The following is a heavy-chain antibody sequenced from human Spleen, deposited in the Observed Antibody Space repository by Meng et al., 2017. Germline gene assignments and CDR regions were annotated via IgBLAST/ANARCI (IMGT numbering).Heavy chain of an antibody. CDR1: GFTFSSYA. D-gene: IGHD5-18*01. J-gene: IGHJ4*02. CDR2: ISYDGSEI. Sequence: QVQLVESGGGVVQPGRSLRLSCAASGFTFSSYAIHWVRQAPGKGLEWVAVISYDGSEIFYADSVKGRFTISRDNSKNTMYLHMNSLRAEDTAVYYCAKDFGPKQLWDLFDFWGQGTLVTVSS. CDR3: AKDFGPKQLWDLFDF. V-gene: IGHV3-30*18.